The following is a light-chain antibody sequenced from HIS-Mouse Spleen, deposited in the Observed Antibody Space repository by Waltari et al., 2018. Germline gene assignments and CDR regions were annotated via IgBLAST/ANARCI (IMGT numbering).Light chain of an antibody. J-gene: IGKJ5*01. V-gene: IGKV3-11*01. CDR2: DAS. CDR1: QSVSSY. CDR3: QQRSNWPR. Sequence: EIVLTQSPSTLSLPPGERATLSCSASQSVSSYLAWYQQKPGQAHRLLIYDASNRATGIPARCSGSGSGTDFTLTSSSLAPEDSAVYYCQQRSNWPRFGQGTRLEIK.